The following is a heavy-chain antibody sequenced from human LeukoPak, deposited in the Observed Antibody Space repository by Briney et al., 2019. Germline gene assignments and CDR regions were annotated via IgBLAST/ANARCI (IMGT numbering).Heavy chain of an antibody. V-gene: IGHV7-4-1*02. CDR1: GYTFTNYA. J-gene: IGHJ6*03. Sequence: ASVKVSCKASGYTFTNYAMKWVRQAPGQGLEWMGWINTNTGNPTYAQGFTGRFVFSLDTSVSTAYLQISSLKAEDTAVYYCARGERIFGVVGDMDVWGKGTTVTVSS. D-gene: IGHD3-3*01. CDR2: INTNTGNP. CDR3: ARGERIFGVVGDMDV.